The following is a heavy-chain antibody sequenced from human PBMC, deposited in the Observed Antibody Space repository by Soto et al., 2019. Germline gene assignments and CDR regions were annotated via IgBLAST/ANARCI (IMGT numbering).Heavy chain of an antibody. Sequence: QVQLQESGSGLVKPSETLSLTCSVSGGSIGSYYWSWIRQPPGKGLEWIGYIYYSGSTNYNPSLKSRVTISVDTSKNQFSLKLSSVTAADTAVYYCARGGWRQIDYWGQGTLVTVPS. V-gene: IGHV4-59*08. J-gene: IGHJ4*02. D-gene: IGHD3-3*01. CDR2: IYYSGST. CDR1: GGSIGSYY. CDR3: ARGGWRQIDY.